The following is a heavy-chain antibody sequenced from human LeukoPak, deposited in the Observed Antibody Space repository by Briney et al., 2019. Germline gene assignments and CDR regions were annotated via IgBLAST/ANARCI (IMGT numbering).Heavy chain of an antibody. CDR3: ARDLTTVTKGFDL. V-gene: IGHV4-59*11. D-gene: IGHD4-17*01. CDR1: GGSITTHY. CDR2: VLYSGIT. Sequence: SEALSLTCSISGGSITTHYWTWIRQPPGKGLEWIGYVLYSGITNYNPSLRGRITISVDTSQNQFSLSLRSVTAADTAVYYCARDLTTVTKGFDLWGQGTMVTVSS. J-gene: IGHJ3*01.